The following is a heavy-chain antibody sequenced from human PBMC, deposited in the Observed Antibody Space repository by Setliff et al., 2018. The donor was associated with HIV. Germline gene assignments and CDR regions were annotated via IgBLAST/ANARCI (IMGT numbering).Heavy chain of an antibody. CDR3: ARKVGVTTYYYSSGSIKGALGV. J-gene: IGHJ6*02. Sequence: ASVKVSCKASGYAFTTYDINWVRQATGQGLEWMGWMNPKTGNTVYEQNFQGRVTMTRDTSIDTAYMELSSLRSEDTAVYYCARKVGVTTYYYSSGSIKGALGVWGQGTKVTVSS. CDR2: MNPKTGNT. V-gene: IGHV1-8*01. D-gene: IGHD3-10*01. CDR1: GYAFTTYD.